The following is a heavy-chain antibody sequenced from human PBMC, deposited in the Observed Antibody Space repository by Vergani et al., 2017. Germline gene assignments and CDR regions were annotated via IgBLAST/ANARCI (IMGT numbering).Heavy chain of an antibody. D-gene: IGHD6-13*01. CDR3: ATSIAAAGILY. CDR1: GGSISGYY. V-gene: IGHV4-59*01. J-gene: IGHJ4*02. CDR2: IYYSGST. Sequence: QVQLQESGPGLVKPSETLSLTCTVSGGSISGYYWSWIRQPPGKGLESIGYIYYSGSTNYNPSLKSRLTISVDTSKNQFSLKLSAVTAADTAVYYCATSIAAAGILYWGQGTLVTVSS.